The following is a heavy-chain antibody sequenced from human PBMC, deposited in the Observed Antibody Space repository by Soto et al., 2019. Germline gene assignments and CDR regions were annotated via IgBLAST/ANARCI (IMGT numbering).Heavy chain of an antibody. Sequence: ASVKGSFKASGYTFTSYAMHWLRQAPGQRLEWMGWINAGNGNTKYSQKFQGRVTITRDTSASTAYMELSSLRSEDTAVYYCARDLWELLPGWFDPWGQGTLVTVSS. J-gene: IGHJ5*02. CDR2: INAGNGNT. CDR1: GYTFTSYA. CDR3: ARDLWELLPGWFDP. V-gene: IGHV1-3*01. D-gene: IGHD1-26*01.